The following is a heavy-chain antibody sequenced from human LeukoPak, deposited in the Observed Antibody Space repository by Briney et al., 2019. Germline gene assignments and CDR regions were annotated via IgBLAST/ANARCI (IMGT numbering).Heavy chain of an antibody. J-gene: IGHJ4*02. CDR3: ARDRGNYPYYFDY. CDR2: ISGSGGST. D-gene: IGHD1-26*01. Sequence: GGSLRLSCAASGFTFSSYAMSWVRQAPGKGLEWVSAISGSGGSTYYADSVKGRFAISRDNSKNTLYLQMNSLRAEDTAVYYCARDRGNYPYYFDYWGQGTLVTVSS. V-gene: IGHV3-23*01. CDR1: GFTFSSYA.